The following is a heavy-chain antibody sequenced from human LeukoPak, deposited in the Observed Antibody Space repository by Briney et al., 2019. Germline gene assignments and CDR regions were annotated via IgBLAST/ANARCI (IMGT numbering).Heavy chain of an antibody. CDR2: IKQDGSEK. D-gene: IGHD2-15*01. J-gene: IGHJ4*02. V-gene: IGHV3-7*03. CDR1: GFTFSSYW. CDR3: ARDRVVVVAAYFDY. Sequence: TGGSLRLSCAASGFTFSSYWMSWVRQAPGKGLEWVANIKQDGSEKYYVDSVKGRFTTSRDNAKNSLYLQMNGLRAEDTAVYYCARDRVVVVAAYFDYWGQGTLVTVSS.